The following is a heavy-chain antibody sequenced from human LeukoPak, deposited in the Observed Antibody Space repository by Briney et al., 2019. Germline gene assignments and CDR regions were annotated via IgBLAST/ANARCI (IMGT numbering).Heavy chain of an antibody. V-gene: IGHV3-30*18. D-gene: IGHD3-3*02. CDR1: GFTFSSYG. Sequence: PGGSLGLSCAAPGFTFSSYGMHWVRQAPGKGLEWVAVISYDGSNKYYADSVKGRFTISRDNSRNTLFLQMSSLRAEDTAVYYCAQDQAPHISWGRGTLVTVSS. CDR3: AQDQAPHIS. CDR2: ISYDGSNK. J-gene: IGHJ5*02.